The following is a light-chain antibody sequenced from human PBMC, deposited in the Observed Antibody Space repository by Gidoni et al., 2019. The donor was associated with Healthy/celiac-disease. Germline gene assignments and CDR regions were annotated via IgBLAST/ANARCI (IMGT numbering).Light chain of an antibody. CDR1: QSVSSSY. CDR3: QQYGRSLWT. Sequence: EIVLTQSPGTLSLSPGERATLSCSASQSVSSSYLDWYQQKPGQAPRLLIYGASSRATGIPDRFSGSGSGTDFTLTISRLEPEDFAVYYCQQYGRSLWTFGQGTKVEIK. J-gene: IGKJ1*01. V-gene: IGKV3-20*01. CDR2: GAS.